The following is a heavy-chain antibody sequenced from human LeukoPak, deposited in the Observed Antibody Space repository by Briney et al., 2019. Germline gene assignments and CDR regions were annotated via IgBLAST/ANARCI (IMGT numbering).Heavy chain of an antibody. CDR2: IYGNDDK. CDR1: GFSLNTNAVV. D-gene: IGHD4-17*01. V-gene: IGHV2-5*01. J-gene: IGHJ4*02. CDR3: VHRTSVTSVDH. Sequence: SGPTLVKPTQTLTLTCTFSGFSLNTNAVVVGWVRQPPGQALEWLTFIYGNDDKRYSPSLASRLTITKDTSKNQVVLTMTDMHYVDTATYYCVHRTSVTSVDHWGQGTLVTVSS.